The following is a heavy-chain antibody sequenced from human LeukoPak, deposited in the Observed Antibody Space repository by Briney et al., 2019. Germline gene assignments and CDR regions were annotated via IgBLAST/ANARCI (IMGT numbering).Heavy chain of an antibody. CDR1: GFAFGDYA. V-gene: IGHV3-74*03. CDR2: ITSDGFST. J-gene: IGHJ4*02. D-gene: IGHD1-14*01. Sequence: GGSLRLSCTSSGFAFGDYAMTWFRQAPGKGLVWVARITSDGFSTTYAESVKGRFTISRDNAKNTLYLQMNSLSVEDTAIYYCARDWYHAIDYWGQGALVTVSS. CDR3: ARDWYHAIDY.